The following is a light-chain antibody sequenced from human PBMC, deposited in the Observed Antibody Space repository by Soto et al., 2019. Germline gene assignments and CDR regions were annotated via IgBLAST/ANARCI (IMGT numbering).Light chain of an antibody. CDR2: GAS. V-gene: IGKV3-15*01. J-gene: IGKJ4*01. CDR1: QSVSSN. Sequence: EIVMTQSPATLSVSPGERATLYCRASQSVSSNLAWYQQKPGQAPRLLIYGASTRATGIPARFSGSGSGTEFTLTISSLQSEDFAVYYCQQYNNWPPRALTFGGGTKVDIK. CDR3: QQYNNWPPRALT.